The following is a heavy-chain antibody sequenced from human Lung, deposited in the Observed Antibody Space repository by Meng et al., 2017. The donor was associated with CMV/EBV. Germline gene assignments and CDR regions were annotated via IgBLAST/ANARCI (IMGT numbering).Heavy chain of an antibody. Sequence: GEXXKISCAASGFTFDDYTMHWVRQAPGKGLEWVSLISWDGGSTYYADSVKGRFTISRDNSKNSLYLQMNSLRTEDTALYYCAKDRYSGSYSSPGYFDYWDQGXLVTVSS. CDR1: GFTFDDYT. CDR3: AKDRYSGSYSSPGYFDY. V-gene: IGHV3-43*01. CDR2: ISWDGGST. J-gene: IGHJ4*02. D-gene: IGHD1-26*01.